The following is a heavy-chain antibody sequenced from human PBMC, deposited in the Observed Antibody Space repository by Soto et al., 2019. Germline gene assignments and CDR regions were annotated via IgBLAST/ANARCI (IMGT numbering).Heavy chain of an antibody. CDR2: ISSSSSYI. CDR3: ARGYSGSWYYFDY. CDR1: GFTFSSYS. Sequence: GGSLRLSCAASGFTFSSYSMNWVRQAPGKGLEWVSSISSSSSYIYYADSVKGRFTISRDNAKNSLYLQMNSLRAEDTAVYYCARGYSGSWYYFDYWGQGTLVTVSS. J-gene: IGHJ4*02. D-gene: IGHD6-13*01. V-gene: IGHV3-21*01.